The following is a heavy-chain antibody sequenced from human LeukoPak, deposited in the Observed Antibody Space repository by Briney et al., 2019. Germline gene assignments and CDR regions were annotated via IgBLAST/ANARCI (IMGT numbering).Heavy chain of an antibody. V-gene: IGHV3-23*01. D-gene: IGHD2/OR15-2a*01. J-gene: IGHJ6*01. Sequence: GGSLRLSCAASGFTFSGFAMSWVRRTPAKGLEWVSGISGSGDNTLYADSVKGRFTISRDNSKNTLYQEMNSLRAEDTAIYYCAKMKGHPLPKYFIDVWGQGTTVTVSS. CDR1: GFTFSGFA. CDR3: AKMKGHPLPKYFIDV. CDR2: ISGSGDNT.